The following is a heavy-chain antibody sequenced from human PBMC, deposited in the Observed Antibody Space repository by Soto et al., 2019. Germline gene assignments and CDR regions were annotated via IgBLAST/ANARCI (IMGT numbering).Heavy chain of an antibody. CDR1: GFSLSLSMSGMR. V-gene: IGHV2-70*04. J-gene: IGHJ6*02. CDR2: IDWDNDK. CDR3: ARTFRRDGYNYGMDV. Sequence: SGSTLVNPTQTLTLTCTFSGFSLSLSMSGMRVSWIRQPPGKALEWLARIDWDNDKFYSTSLRTRLTIYKDTSKNQVVLTMTNMDPVDTATYXCARTFRRDGYNYGMDVWGQGTTVTVSS.